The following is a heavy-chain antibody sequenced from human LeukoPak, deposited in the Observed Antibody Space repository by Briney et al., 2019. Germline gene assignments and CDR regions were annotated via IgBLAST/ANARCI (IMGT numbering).Heavy chain of an antibody. CDR3: ARGVGIAVAGMLLVI. CDR2: ISAYNGNT. CDR1: GYTFTSYG. D-gene: IGHD6-19*01. J-gene: IGHJ3*02. V-gene: IGHV1-18*01. Sequence: EASVKVSCKASGYTFTSYGISWVRQAPGQGLEWMGWISAYNGNTNYAQKLQGRVTMTTDTSTSTAYMELRSLRSDDTAVYYCARGVGIAVAGMLLVIWGQGTMVTVSS.